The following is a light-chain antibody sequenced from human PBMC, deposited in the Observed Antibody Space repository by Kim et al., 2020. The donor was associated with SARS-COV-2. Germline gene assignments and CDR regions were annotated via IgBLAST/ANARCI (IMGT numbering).Light chain of an antibody. CDR1: QDISNY. CDR2: DAS. V-gene: IGKV1-33*01. J-gene: IGKJ2*01. Sequence: SASVGDRVTLPCQPSQDISNYLNWYQQKPGNAPKLLIYDASNLETGVPSRFSGSGSGTDFTFTISSLQPEDIATYYCQQYDNLPVTFGQGTKLEIK. CDR3: QQYDNLPVT.